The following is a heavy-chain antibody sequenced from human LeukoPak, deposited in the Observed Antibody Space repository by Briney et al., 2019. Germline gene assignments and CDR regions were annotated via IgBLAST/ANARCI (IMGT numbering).Heavy chain of an antibody. CDR1: GYTFTSYD. V-gene: IGHV1-8*01. D-gene: IGHD6-19*01. CDR3: ASPGWSDAFDI. CDR2: MNPNSGNT. Sequence: GASVKVSCKASGYTFTSYDINWVRQATGQGLEWMGWMNPNSGNTGYAQKFQGRVTITRDTSASTAYMELSSLRSEDTAVYYCASPGWSDAFDIWGQGTMVTVSS. J-gene: IGHJ3*02.